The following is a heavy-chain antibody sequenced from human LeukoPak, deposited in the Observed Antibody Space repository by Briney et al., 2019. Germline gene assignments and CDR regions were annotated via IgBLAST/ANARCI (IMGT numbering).Heavy chain of an antibody. CDR2: ISAYNGNT. V-gene: IGHV1-18*01. Sequence: GASVKVSCKASGHTFTNYGITWVRQAPGQGLEWMGWISAYNGNTNYAQKLQGRVTMTTDTSTSTAYMELRSLRSDDTAVYYCARDPLGHYYYYMDVWGKGTTVTVSS. CDR3: ARDPLGHYYYYMDV. CDR1: GHTFTNYG. D-gene: IGHD3-10*01. J-gene: IGHJ6*03.